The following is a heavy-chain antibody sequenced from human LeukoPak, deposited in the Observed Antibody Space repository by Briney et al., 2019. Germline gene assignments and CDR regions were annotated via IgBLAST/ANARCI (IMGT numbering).Heavy chain of an antibody. CDR3: AREFGDYVWGSYRLRGNAFDI. J-gene: IGHJ3*02. CDR1: GYTFTGYY. D-gene: IGHD3-16*02. V-gene: IGHV1-2*04. CDR2: INPNSGGT. Sequence: GASVKVSCKASGYTFTGYYMHWVRQAPGQGLEWMGWINPNSGGTNYAQKFQGWVTMTRDTSISTAYMELSRLRSDDTAVYYCAREFGDYVWGSYRLRGNAFDIWGQGTMVTVSS.